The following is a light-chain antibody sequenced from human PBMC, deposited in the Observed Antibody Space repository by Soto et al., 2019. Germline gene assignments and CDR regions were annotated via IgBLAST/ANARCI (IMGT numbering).Light chain of an antibody. CDR2: EVN. Sequence: QSVVTQPPSASGSLGQSVIISCTGTNSDVGGYNYVSWYQQHPGKAPKPMIFEVNKRPSGVPDRFSGSKSGNTASLTVSGLQAEDEANYYCSSYAGSNNLVFGGGTQLTVL. V-gene: IGLV2-8*01. CDR3: SSYAGSNNLV. J-gene: IGLJ2*01. CDR1: NSDVGGYNY.